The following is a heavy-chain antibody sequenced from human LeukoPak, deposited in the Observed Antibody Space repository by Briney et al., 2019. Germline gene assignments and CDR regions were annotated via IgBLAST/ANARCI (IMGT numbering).Heavy chain of an antibody. CDR2: IYSGGST. J-gene: IGHJ4*02. V-gene: IGHV3-53*01. CDR3: AKDGAKRDGG. D-gene: IGHD5-24*01. CDR1: GFTVSSNY. Sequence: GGSLRLSCAVSGFTVSSNYMSWVRQPPGKGLEWVSVIYSGGSTYYADSVKGRFTISRDNSKNTLYLQMNSLRAEDTAVYYCAKDGAKRDGGWGQGTLVTVSS.